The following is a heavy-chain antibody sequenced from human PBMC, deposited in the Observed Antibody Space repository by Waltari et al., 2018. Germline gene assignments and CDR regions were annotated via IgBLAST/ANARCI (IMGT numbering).Heavy chain of an antibody. CDR1: VIPFSNFA. J-gene: IGHJ4*02. CDR3: ATPFYNWDDPLHS. CDR2: ITVGDDT. Sequence: EVQLLESGGDLVQPGGSLRLSCSASVIPFSNFAIHWVRLAPGKGLEWVSAITVGDDTDYADSVKGRFTISRDTSKDTVYLQMNGLRADDTAVYYCATPFYNWDDPLHSWGPGTLVTVSS. D-gene: IGHD1-20*01. V-gene: IGHV3-23*01.